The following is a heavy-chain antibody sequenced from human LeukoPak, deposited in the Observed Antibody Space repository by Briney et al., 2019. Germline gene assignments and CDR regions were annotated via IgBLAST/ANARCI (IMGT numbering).Heavy chain of an antibody. Sequence: GGSLRLSCAASGFTVSSNYMSWVRQAPGKGLEWVSVINSGGSTYYADSVKGRFTISRDNSKSTLYLQMNSLRAEDTAVYYCAKDDGLIMFSSWGQGTLVTVSS. V-gene: IGHV3-53*01. CDR1: GFTVSSNY. J-gene: IGHJ5*02. CDR3: AKDDGLIMFSS. D-gene: IGHD3-16*01. CDR2: INSGGST.